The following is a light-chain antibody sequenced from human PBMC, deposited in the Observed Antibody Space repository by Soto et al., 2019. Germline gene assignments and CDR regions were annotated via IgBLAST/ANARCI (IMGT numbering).Light chain of an antibody. V-gene: IGKV1-39*01. Sequence: DIQMTQSPSSLSASVGDRVTITCRASQSISSYLNWYQQKPGKAPKLLIYAASSLQSGVPSRFSGSSYWTDFPLTTRSLQPEACATCYSQQRYSTPHTIGGGTKVDIK. CDR3: QQRYSTPHT. J-gene: IGKJ4*01. CDR2: AAS. CDR1: QSISSY.